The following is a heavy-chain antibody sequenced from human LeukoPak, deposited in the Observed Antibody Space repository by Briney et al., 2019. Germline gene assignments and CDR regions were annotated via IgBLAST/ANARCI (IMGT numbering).Heavy chain of an antibody. Sequence: PSETLSLTCIVSGASISDYYWSWIRQPAGKGLEWIGRIDTSGSTNYKPSLKSRLTMSVDTSKRQFSLRLTSVTAADTAVYYCAREVEASSPRPLDSWGQGTLVTVSS. CDR1: GASISDYY. J-gene: IGHJ4*02. CDR2: IDTSGST. CDR3: AREVEASSPRPLDS. D-gene: IGHD2-15*01. V-gene: IGHV4-4*07.